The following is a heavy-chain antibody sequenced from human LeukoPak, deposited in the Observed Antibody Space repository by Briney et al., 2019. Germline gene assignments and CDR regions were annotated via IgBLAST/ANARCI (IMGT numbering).Heavy chain of an antibody. J-gene: IGHJ6*03. CDR2: IIPIFGTA. CDR3: ARDNSSGPLYYYYMDV. D-gene: IGHD3-10*01. CDR1: GGTFSSYA. V-gene: IGHV1-69*05. Sequence: SVKVSCKASGGTFSSYAISWVRQAPGQGLEWMGRIIPIFGTANYAQKFQGRVTITTDESTSTAYMELSSLRPEDTAVYYCARDNSSGPLYYYYMDVWGKGTTVTVSS.